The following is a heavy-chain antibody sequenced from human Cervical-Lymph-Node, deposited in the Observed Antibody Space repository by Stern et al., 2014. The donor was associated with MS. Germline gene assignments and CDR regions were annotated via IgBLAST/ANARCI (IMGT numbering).Heavy chain of an antibody. CDR2: LSCDGSSQ. D-gene: IGHD6-25*01. CDR1: GFTFGRHS. V-gene: IGHV3-30-3*01. Sequence: VQLVESGGGVVQPGRSLRLSCATSGFTFGRHSMHWVRQVPGKVLEWVAILSCDGSSQHYADSVKGRFTISRDNSNNTLYLQMNSLRIEDTAMYYCARPAAARYFDYWGQGSQVTVSS. CDR3: ARPAAARYFDY. J-gene: IGHJ4*02.